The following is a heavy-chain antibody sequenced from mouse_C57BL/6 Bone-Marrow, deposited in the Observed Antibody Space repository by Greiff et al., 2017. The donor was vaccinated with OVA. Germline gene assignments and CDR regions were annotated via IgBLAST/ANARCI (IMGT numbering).Heavy chain of an antibody. CDR1: GYTFTDYE. V-gene: IGHV1-15*01. J-gene: IGHJ4*01. D-gene: IGHD2-5*01. CDR3: TRGYINYDAMDY. CDR2: IDPETGGT. Sequence: QVQLQQSGAELVRPGASVTLSCKASGYTFTDYEMHWVKQTPVHGLEWIGAIDPETGGTAYNQKFKGKAILTADKSSSTAYMELRSLTSEDSAVYYCTRGYINYDAMDYWGQGTSVTVSS.